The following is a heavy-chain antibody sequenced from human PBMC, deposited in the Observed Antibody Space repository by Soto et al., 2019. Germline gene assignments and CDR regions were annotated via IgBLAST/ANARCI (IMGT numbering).Heavy chain of an antibody. Sequence: QLQLQESGPGLVKPSETLSLTCTVSGGSINTHLYYWGWVRQSPGKGLEWIATIYYDGTTFSSPSIKSRVTISVDTSKNQCSLNLNSVTATDTAVYYCARRRHGHFDSWGQGTLVTVSS. CDR2: IYYDGTT. CDR1: GGSINTHLYY. CDR3: ARRRHGHFDS. V-gene: IGHV4-39*01. J-gene: IGHJ4*02.